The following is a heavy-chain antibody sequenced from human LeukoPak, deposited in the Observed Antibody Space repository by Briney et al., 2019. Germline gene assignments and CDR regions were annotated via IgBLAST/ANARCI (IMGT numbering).Heavy chain of an antibody. J-gene: IGHJ6*02. CDR3: AFPYGSGSYYTYYGMDV. V-gene: IGHV3-21*01. CDR1: GFNFGDYA. Sequence: GGSLRLSCIGSGFNFGDYAMNWVRQAPGKGLEWVSSISSSSSYIYYADSVKGRFTISRDNAKNSLYLQMNSLRAEDTAVYYCAFPYGSGSYYTYYGMDVWGQGTTVTVSS. CDR2: ISSSSSYI. D-gene: IGHD3-10*01.